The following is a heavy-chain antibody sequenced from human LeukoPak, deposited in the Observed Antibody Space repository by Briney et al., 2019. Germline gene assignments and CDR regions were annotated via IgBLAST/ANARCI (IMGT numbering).Heavy chain of an antibody. CDR1: GFTFSSYS. V-gene: IGHV3-21*01. CDR3: ASFSWIPGDCMTDNWFDP. Sequence: PGGSLRLSCAASGFTFSSYSMNWVRQAPGKGLEWVSSISSSSSYIYYADSVKGRFTISRDNAKNSLYLQMNSLRAEDTAVYYCASFSWIPGDCMTDNWFDPWGQGTLVTVSS. D-gene: IGHD2-21*02. CDR2: ISSSSSYI. J-gene: IGHJ5*02.